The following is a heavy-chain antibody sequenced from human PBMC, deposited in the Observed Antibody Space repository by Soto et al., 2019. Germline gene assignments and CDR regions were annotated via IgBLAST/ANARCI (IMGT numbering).Heavy chain of an antibody. D-gene: IGHD5-12*01. CDR1: GGTFSSFG. Sequence: AVKVSCKASGGTFSSFGISWVRQAPGQGLEWMGGIIPVFGRPNYAQRFRGRLTITADESTNTSYMELIDLTSEDTAVYYCAREASGYDFWGQGTQVTVSS. V-gene: IGHV1-69*13. J-gene: IGHJ1*01. CDR3: AREASGYDF. CDR2: IIPVFGRP.